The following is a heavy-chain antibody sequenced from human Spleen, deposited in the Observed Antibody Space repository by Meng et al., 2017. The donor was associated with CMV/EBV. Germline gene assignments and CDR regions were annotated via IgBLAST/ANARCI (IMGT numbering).Heavy chain of an antibody. Sequence: GESLKISCAASGFTFSGYGMHWVRQAPGRGLEWVAFILSDGSDKYYADSVKGRFTISRDNSKNTLYLQMNSLRAEDTAVYYCAREDCSGGSCYSGGYYYYGMDVWGQGTTVTVSS. CDR1: GFTFSGYG. J-gene: IGHJ6*02. CDR3: AREDCSGGSCYSGGYYYYGMDV. D-gene: IGHD2-15*01. CDR2: ILSDGSDK. V-gene: IGHV3-30*02.